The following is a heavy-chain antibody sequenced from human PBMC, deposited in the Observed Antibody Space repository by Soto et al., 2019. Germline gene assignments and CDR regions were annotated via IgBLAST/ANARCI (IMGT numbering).Heavy chain of an antibody. CDR3: ARPRDNWNPLFHY. D-gene: IGHD1-20*01. CDR2: ISAYNGNT. J-gene: IGHJ4*02. V-gene: IGHV1-18*01. CDR1: GYTFTSYG. Sequence: QVQLVQSGAEVKKPGASVKVSCKASGYTFTSYGISWVRQAPGQGLECMGWISAYNGNTNYAQKLQGRVTMTPDKSTSTAYMELSSLRSDDTAVYYCARPRDNWNPLFHYWGQGTLVTVSS.